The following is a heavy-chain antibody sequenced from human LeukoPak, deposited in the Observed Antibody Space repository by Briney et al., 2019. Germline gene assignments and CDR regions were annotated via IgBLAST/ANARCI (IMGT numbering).Heavy chain of an antibody. CDR3: ARGAPTTRIGAGRFDY. D-gene: IGHD5-12*01. CDR1: GYSLTNYY. Sequence: GASVKVPCKAFGYSLTNYYVHWVRQAPGQGLEWMGEINPSGGSTSYAQKFQGRITVTRDTYTNTVYMDLSSLRSEDTATYYCARGAPTTRIGAGRFDYWGQGSLLTVAS. J-gene: IGHJ4*02. CDR2: INPSGGST. V-gene: IGHV1-46*01.